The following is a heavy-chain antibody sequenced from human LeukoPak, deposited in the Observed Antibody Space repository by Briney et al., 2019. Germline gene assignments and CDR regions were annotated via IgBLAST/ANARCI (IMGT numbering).Heavy chain of an antibody. D-gene: IGHD3-3*01. CDR1: GFTFSTYP. V-gene: IGHV3-30-3*02. Sequence: GGSLRLSCAASGFTFSTYPLHWVRQVPGQGLEWVAVIAFDGTIKLYAESVKGRFTISRDDSKNTLYLQMNSLRAEDTAVYYCAKPRVSITIFGVVLSDYWGQGTLVTVSS. J-gene: IGHJ4*02. CDR3: AKPRVSITIFGVVLSDY. CDR2: IAFDGTIK.